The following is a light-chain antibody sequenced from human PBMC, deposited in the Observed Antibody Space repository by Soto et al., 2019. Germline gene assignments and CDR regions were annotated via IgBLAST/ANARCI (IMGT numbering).Light chain of an antibody. J-gene: IGKJ4*01. V-gene: IGKV3-15*01. CDR3: QQYDEWPLT. CDR1: QNVKTR. CDR2: DAF. Sequence: EKVMTQSPATLSVSPLERATLSCIASQNVKTRLAWYQQKPGQAPRLLIYDAFTRATGIPARFSGSASGTEFTLTISSLQSEDFAVYYCQQYDEWPLTFGGGTKVDIK.